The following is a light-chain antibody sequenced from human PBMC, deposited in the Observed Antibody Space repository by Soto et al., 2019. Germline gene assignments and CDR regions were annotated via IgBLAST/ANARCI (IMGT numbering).Light chain of an antibody. CDR2: DNS. CDR1: SSNIGAGYD. CDR3: QSYDSSLSAYV. Sequence: VLAQPPSVSGAPGQKVTISCTGSSSNIGAGYDLHWYQQLPGTAPKLLLYDNSNRPSGVPDRFSGSKSGTSASLAITGLQAEDEADYYCQSYDSSLSAYVFGGGTKVTVL. J-gene: IGLJ1*01. V-gene: IGLV1-40*01.